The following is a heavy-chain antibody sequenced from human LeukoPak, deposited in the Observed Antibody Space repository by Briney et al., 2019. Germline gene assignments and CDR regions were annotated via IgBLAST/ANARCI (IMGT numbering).Heavy chain of an antibody. D-gene: IGHD4-17*01. J-gene: IGHJ4*02. CDR1: GFTFDDYA. Sequence: PGGSLRLSCAASGFTFDDYAMHWVRQAPGKGLEWVSAISGSGGSTYYADSVKGRFTISRDNSKNTLYLQMNSLRAEDTAVYYCAKGSGDHTPYYFDYWGQGTLVTVSS. CDR2: ISGSGGST. V-gene: IGHV3-23*01. CDR3: AKGSGDHTPYYFDY.